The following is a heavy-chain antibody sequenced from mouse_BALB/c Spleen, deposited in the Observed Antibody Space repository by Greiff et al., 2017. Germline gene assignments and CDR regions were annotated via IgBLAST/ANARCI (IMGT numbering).Heavy chain of an antibody. Sequence: VQLKESGPELVKPGASVKMSCKASGYTFTSYVMHWVKQKPGQGLEWIGYINPYNDGTKYNEKFKGKATLTSDKSSSTAYMELSSLTSEDSAVYYCARDPTAWYFDVWGAGTTVTVSS. CDR1: GYTFTSYV. J-gene: IGHJ1*01. CDR2: INPYNDGT. V-gene: IGHV1-14*01. CDR3: ARDPTAWYFDV. D-gene: IGHD1-2*01.